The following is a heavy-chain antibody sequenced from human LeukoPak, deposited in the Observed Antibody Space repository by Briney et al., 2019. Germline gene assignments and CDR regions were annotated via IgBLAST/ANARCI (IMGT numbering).Heavy chain of an antibody. CDR3: ARDRLPMVSFLGAPYGMDV. V-gene: IGHV4-31*03. CDR1: GGSISSGGYY. Sequence: PSETLFLTCTVSGGSISSGGYYWSWIRQHPGKGLEWIGYIYYSGSTYYNPSLKSRVTISVDTSKNQFSLKLSSVTAADTAVYYCARDRLPMVSFLGAPYGMDVWGQGTTVTVSS. D-gene: IGHD3-10*01. CDR2: IYYSGST. J-gene: IGHJ6*02.